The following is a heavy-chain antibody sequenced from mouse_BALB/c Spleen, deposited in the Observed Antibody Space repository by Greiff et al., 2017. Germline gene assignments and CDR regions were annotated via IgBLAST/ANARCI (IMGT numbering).Heavy chain of an antibody. D-gene: IGHD1-1*01. V-gene: IGHV3-2*02. CDR2: LSYSGNT. CDR3: ASGGNYGTQCAY. J-gene: IGHJ3*01. CDR1: GYSITSDYV. Sequence: EVQLQESGPGLVKPSQSLSLTCTVTGYSITSDYVWYWIRQFQGNKLEWMGYLSYSGNTSYNPSLKCRITITRDTSKNQFFLQLNSVTTEDTATYYYASGGNYGTQCAYGGQGTRVTVS.